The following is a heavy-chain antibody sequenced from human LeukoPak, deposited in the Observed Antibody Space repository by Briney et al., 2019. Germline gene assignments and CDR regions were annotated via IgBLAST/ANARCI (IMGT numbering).Heavy chain of an antibody. CDR2: IRYDGSNK. D-gene: IGHD3-10*01. V-gene: IGHV3-30*02. CDR1: GFTFSSYW. CDR3: AKDSHYYGSWEAFDI. Sequence: GGSLRLSCAASGFTFSSYWMSWVRQAPGKGLEWVAFIRYDGSNKYYADSVKGRFTISRDNSKNTLYLQMNSLRAEDTAVYYCAKDSHYYGSWEAFDIWGQGTMVTVSS. J-gene: IGHJ3*02.